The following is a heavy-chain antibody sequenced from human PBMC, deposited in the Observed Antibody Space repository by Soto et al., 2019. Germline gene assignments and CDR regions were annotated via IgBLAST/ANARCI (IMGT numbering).Heavy chain of an antibody. CDR1: GFTFSSYA. CDR2: IWYDGSNK. J-gene: IGHJ4*02. CDR3: ARVYGDYLYYFDY. Sequence: XXSLRLSCAASGFTFSSYAMHWVPQAPGKGLEWVAVIWYDGSNKYYADSVKGRFTISRDNSKNTLYLQMNSLRAEDTAVYYCARVYGDYLYYFDYWGQGTLVTVSS. V-gene: IGHV3-33*01. D-gene: IGHD4-17*01.